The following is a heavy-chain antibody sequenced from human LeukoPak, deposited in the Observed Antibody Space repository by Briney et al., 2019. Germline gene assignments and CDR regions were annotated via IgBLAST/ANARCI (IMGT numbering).Heavy chain of an antibody. CDR3: ASTSDYYDSSGNFDY. CDR1: GGSISSYY. J-gene: IGHJ4*02. CDR2: IYTSGST. D-gene: IGHD3-22*01. Sequence: SETLSLTCTVSGGSISSYYWSWIRQPAGKGLEWIGRIYTSGSTNYNPSLKSRVTMSVDTSKYQFSLKLSSVTAADTAVYYCASTSDYYDSSGNFDYWGRGTLVTVSS. V-gene: IGHV4-4*07.